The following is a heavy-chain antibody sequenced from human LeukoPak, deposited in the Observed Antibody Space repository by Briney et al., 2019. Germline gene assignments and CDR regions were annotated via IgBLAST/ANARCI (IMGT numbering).Heavy chain of an antibody. Sequence: GESLKISCKGSGYSYSTYWIGWVRQMPGKGLEWLGIIYPGDSDTRYSPSFQGQVTISADKSISTAYLQWSSLKASDTAMYYCARRADYGDYVSDYFDYWGQGTLVTVSS. D-gene: IGHD4-17*01. V-gene: IGHV5-51*01. J-gene: IGHJ4*02. CDR2: IYPGDSDT. CDR1: GYSYSTYW. CDR3: ARRADYGDYVSDYFDY.